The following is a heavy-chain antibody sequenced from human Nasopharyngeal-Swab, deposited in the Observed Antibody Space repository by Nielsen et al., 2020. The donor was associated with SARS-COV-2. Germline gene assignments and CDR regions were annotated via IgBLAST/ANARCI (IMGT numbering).Heavy chain of an antibody. CDR1: GFTFSDYY. Sequence: GESLKISCAASGFTFSDYYMSWIRQAPGKGLEWVSYISSSGSTIYYADSVKGRFTISRDNAKNSLYLQMNSLRAEDTAVYYCARGVDSSSWYFPYYYYGMDVWGQGTTVTVSS. J-gene: IGHJ6*02. CDR3: ARGVDSSSWYFPYYYYGMDV. D-gene: IGHD6-13*01. CDR2: ISSSGSTI. V-gene: IGHV3-11*04.